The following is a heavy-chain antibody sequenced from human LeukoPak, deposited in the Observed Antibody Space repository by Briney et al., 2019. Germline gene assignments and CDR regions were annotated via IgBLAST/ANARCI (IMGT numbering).Heavy chain of an antibody. CDR2: IYYSGST. Sequence: SETLSLTCTVSGGSISSSSYYWGWIRRPPGKGLEWIGSIYYSGSTYYNPSLRSRVTISVDTSKNHFSLKLNSVTAADTAAYYCARVDTAMAIDYWGQGTLVTVSS. V-gene: IGHV4-39*02. CDR3: ARVDTAMAIDY. J-gene: IGHJ4*02. CDR1: GGSISSSSYY. D-gene: IGHD5-18*01.